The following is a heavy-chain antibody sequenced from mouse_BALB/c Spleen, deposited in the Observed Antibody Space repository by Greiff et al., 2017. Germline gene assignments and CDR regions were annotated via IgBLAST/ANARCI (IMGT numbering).Heavy chain of an antibody. J-gene: IGHJ2*01. CDR1: GYTFTSYW. CDR3: ARGVGREFDY. V-gene: IGHV1S81*02. D-gene: IGHD4-1*01. Sequence: QVQLQQPGAELVKPGASVKLSCKASGYTFTSYWMHWVKQRPGQGLEWIGEINPSNGRTNYNEKFKSKATLTVDKSSSTAYMQLSSLTSEDSAVYYYARGVGREFDYWGQGTTLTVSS. CDR2: INPSNGRT.